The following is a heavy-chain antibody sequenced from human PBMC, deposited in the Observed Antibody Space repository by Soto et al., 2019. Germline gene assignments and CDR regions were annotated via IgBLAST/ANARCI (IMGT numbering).Heavy chain of an antibody. J-gene: IGHJ3*02. CDR1: GGSISSGGYY. CDR2: IYHSGNT. D-gene: IGHD6-6*01. CDR3: ARVGISSSEAFDI. Sequence: SETLSLTCSVSGGSISSGGYYWSWIRQLPGKDLEWIGYIYHSGNTYYNSSLKSRLTISVDTSKNQFSLKLTSVTAADTAVYYCARVGISSSEAFDIWGQGTMVTVSS. V-gene: IGHV4-31*03.